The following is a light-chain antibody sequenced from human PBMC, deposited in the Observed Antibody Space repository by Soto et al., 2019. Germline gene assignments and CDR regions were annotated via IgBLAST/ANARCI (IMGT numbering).Light chain of an antibody. CDR1: DNGSKP. CDR2: DNS. CDR3: QVWDSSSDRLVV. V-gene: IGLV3-21*02. Sequence: SYELTQPPSVSVAPGQTARITCGGSDNGSKPVHWYQQKPGQAPVLVVFDNSDRASGIPERLSGSNSGNTATLTISRVEAGDEADYYCQVWDSSSDRLVVVGGVTKLTVL. J-gene: IGLJ2*01.